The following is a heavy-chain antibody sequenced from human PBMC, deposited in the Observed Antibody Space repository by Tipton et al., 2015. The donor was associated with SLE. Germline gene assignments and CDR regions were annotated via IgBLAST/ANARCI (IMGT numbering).Heavy chain of an antibody. Sequence: QLVQSGAEVKKSGSSVKVSCKASGGTFSSYAISWVRQAPGQGLEWMGWISAYNGNTKYAQKFQGRVTMTTDTSTSAAYMDLRRLRSEDTALYYCARRKIDSVYHILDIWGQGTMVTVSS. CDR1: GGTFSSYA. CDR2: ISAYNGNT. J-gene: IGHJ3*02. CDR3: ARRKIDSVYHILDI. V-gene: IGHV1-18*01. D-gene: IGHD2-2*01.